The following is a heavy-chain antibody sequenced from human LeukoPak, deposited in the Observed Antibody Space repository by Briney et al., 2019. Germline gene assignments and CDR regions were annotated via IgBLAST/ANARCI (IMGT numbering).Heavy chain of an antibody. CDR3: AKADGYCSGGSCRDAFDI. Sequence: GGSLRLSCGASGFAFSNYAMTWVRQAPGKGLEWVSTSSGNGDSTYYGDSVKGRFTISRDNSKNTLYLQMNSLRAEDTAVYYCAKADGYCSGGSCRDAFDIWGQGTMVTVSS. CDR2: SSGNGDST. V-gene: IGHV3-23*01. CDR1: GFAFSNYA. D-gene: IGHD2-15*01. J-gene: IGHJ3*02.